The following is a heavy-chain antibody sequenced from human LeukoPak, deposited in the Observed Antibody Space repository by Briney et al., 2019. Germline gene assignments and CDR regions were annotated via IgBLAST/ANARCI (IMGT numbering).Heavy chain of an antibody. CDR2: ISSSSSYI. CDR3: ARSADSSGPYWYFDL. J-gene: IGHJ2*01. D-gene: IGHD3-22*01. CDR1: GFTFSSYS. V-gene: IGHV3-21*01. Sequence: GGSLRLSCAVSGFTFSSYSMNWVRQAPGKGLEWVSSISSSSSYIYYADSVKGRFTISRDNAKNSLYLQMNSLRAEDTAVYYCARSADSSGPYWYFDLWGRGTLVTVSS.